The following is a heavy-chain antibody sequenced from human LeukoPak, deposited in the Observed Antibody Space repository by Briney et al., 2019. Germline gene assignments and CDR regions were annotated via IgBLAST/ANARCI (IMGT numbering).Heavy chain of an antibody. CDR1: GFTVSSNY. J-gene: IGHJ4*02. Sequence: GGSLRLSCAASGFTVSSNYMSWVRQAPGPGLEWVSVIYSGGSTYYADSVKGRFTISRDNSKNTLYLQMNSLRAEDTAVYYCARVVNYYGSGSYPDYWGQGTLVTVSS. D-gene: IGHD3-10*01. CDR3: ARVVNYYGSGSYPDY. V-gene: IGHV3-66*01. CDR2: IYSGGST.